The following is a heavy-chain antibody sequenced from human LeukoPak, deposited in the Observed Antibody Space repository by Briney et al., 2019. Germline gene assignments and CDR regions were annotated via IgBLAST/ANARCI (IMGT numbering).Heavy chain of an antibody. CDR3: ARIVTYYYDSSGYGPIDY. CDR2: IKQDGSEK. J-gene: IGHJ4*02. D-gene: IGHD3-22*01. Sequence: PGGSLRLSCAASGFTFSSYWMSWVRQALGKGLEWVANIKQDGSEKYYVDSVKGRFTISRDNAKNSLYLQMNSLRAEDTAVYYCARIVTYYYDSSGYGPIDYWGQGTLVTVSS. CDR1: GFTFSSYW. V-gene: IGHV3-7*01.